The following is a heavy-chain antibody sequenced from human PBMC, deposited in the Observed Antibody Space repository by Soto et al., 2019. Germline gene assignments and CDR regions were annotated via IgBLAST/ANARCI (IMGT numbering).Heavy chain of an antibody. D-gene: IGHD1-1*01. Sequence: SETLSLTCAVYGGSFSGYYWSWIRQPPGKGLEWIGEINHSGSTNYNPSLKSRVTISVDTSKNQFSLKLSSVTAADTAVYYCARGSSLGGRFHWNPLRPGMDVWGQGTTVTVSS. CDR3: ARGSSLGGRFHWNPLRPGMDV. J-gene: IGHJ6*02. V-gene: IGHV4-34*01. CDR1: GGSFSGYY. CDR2: INHSGST.